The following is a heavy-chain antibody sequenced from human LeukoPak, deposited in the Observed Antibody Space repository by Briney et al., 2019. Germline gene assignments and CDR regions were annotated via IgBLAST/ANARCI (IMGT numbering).Heavy chain of an antibody. Sequence: GESLKISCKTSGYSFTSNWIGWVRQMPGKGLEWMGIIYPGDSDLRYGPSFQGQVTISADKSISTAYLQWSSLKGSDTAMYYCARPPPSYTDAFDVWGQGTMVTVSS. D-gene: IGHD1-26*01. CDR1: GYSFTSNW. CDR2: IYPGDSDL. V-gene: IGHV5-51*01. J-gene: IGHJ3*01. CDR3: ARPPPSYTDAFDV.